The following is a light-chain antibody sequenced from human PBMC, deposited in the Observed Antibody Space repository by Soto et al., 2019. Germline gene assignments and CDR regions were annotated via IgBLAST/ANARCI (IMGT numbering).Light chain of an antibody. J-gene: IGKJ1*01. V-gene: IGKV3-20*01. Sequence: IVLTQSPGTLSLSPGERATLSCRASQSVSSSYLAWYQQKPGQARRLLIYGASSRATGIPDRFSGSGSGTDFTLTISSLEPEDFAVYYCQQYGSSPPWTFGQGTKVDTK. CDR3: QQYGSSPPWT. CDR1: QSVSSSY. CDR2: GAS.